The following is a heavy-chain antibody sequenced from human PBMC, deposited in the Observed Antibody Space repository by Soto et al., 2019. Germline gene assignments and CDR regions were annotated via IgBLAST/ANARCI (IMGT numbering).Heavy chain of an antibody. J-gene: IGHJ3*01. CDR3: ARVDLRSGVIFFAFDV. CDR2: IYSGGST. D-gene: IGHD3-16*01. V-gene: IGHV4-4*02. CDR1: GESVSNQNW. Sequence: SETLSLTCTVSGESVSNQNWWSWVRQAPGKGLEWIGAIYSGGSTTYRPSLKSRVTISLVKPENQFSLTLTSVAAADAGTYFCARVDLRSGVIFFAFDVWRQVTAVTV.